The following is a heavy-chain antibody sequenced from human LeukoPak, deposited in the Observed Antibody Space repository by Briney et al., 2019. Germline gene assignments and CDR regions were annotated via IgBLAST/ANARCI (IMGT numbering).Heavy chain of an antibody. CDR2: LSGGGDST. J-gene: IGHJ3*02. V-gene: IGHV3-23*01. CDR3: TTDIRQWERAYDI. D-gene: IGHD1-26*01. CDR1: GFTFSSNA. Sequence: PGGSLRLSCEASGFTFSSNAMSWVRQAPGKGLEWVSALSGGGDSTYYADSVKGRFTISRDNSKNTLYLQMNSLKTEDTAVYYCTTDIRQWERAYDIWGQGTMVTVSS.